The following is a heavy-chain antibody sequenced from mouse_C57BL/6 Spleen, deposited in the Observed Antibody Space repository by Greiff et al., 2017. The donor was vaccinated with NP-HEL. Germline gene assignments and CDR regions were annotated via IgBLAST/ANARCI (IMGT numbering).Heavy chain of an antibody. CDR1: GYTFTSYW. CDR2: IHPNSGST. Sequence: VQLQQPGAELVKPGASVKLSCKASGYTFTSYWMHWVKQRPGQGLEWIGMIHPNSGSTNYNEKFKSKATLTVDKSSSTAYMQLRSLTSEDSAVYYCARWFDYDYDRYFDVWGKGTTVTVSS. J-gene: IGHJ1*03. V-gene: IGHV1-64*01. CDR3: ARWFDYDYDRYFDV. D-gene: IGHD2-4*01.